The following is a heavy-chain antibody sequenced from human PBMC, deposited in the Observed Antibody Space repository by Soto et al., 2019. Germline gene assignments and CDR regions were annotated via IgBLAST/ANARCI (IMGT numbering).Heavy chain of an antibody. Sequence: SETLSLTCTVSGGSISSGDYYWSWIRQPPGKGLEWIGYIYYSGSTYYNPSLKSRVTISVDTSKNQFSLKLSSVTAADTAVYYCARDSGSYYGFDYWGRGTLVTVSS. CDR2: IYYSGST. CDR1: GGSISSGDYY. CDR3: ARDSGSYYGFDY. V-gene: IGHV4-30-4*01. J-gene: IGHJ4*02. D-gene: IGHD1-26*01.